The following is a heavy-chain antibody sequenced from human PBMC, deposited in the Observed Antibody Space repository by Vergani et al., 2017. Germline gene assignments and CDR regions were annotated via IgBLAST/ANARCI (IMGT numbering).Heavy chain of an antibody. CDR1: GFSLSTSGMC. CDR2: IDWDDDK. CDR3: ARIRVVRGVEGGYYFDY. J-gene: IGHJ4*02. Sequence: QVTLRESGPALVKPTQTLTLTCTFSGFSLSTSGMCVSWIRQPPGKALEWLALIDWDDDKYYSTSLKTRLTISKDTSKNQVVLTMTNMDPVDTATYYCARIRVVRGVEGGYYFDYWGQGTLVTVSS. V-gene: IGHV2-70*01. D-gene: IGHD3-10*01.